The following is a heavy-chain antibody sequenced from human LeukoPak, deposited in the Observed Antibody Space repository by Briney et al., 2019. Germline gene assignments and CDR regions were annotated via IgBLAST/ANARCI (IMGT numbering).Heavy chain of an antibody. Sequence: PSETLSLTCTVSGGSISTNKYYWGWIRQPPGKGLEWIGSIYYSGSTYYNPTLKRRVTIFVDTSKNQFSLKLSSVAAADTAVYYCATPYSGGYQGLDIWGQGTMVTVS. CDR1: GGSISTNKYY. V-gene: IGHV4-39*01. CDR2: IYYSGST. D-gene: IGHD1-26*01. J-gene: IGHJ3*02. CDR3: ATPYSGGYQGLDI.